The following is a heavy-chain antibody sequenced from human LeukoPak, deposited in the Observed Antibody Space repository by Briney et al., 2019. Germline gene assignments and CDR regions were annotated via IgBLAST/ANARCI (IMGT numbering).Heavy chain of an antibody. D-gene: IGHD6-19*01. Sequence: GSSVKVSCKASGGTFSSYAISWVRQAPGQGLEWMGGIIPIFGTANYAQKFQGRVTITADESTSTAYMELSSLRSEDTAVYYCARSPNIAVARYCYYGMDVWGQGTTVTVSS. CDR3: ARSPNIAVARYCYYGMDV. CDR1: GGTFSSYA. CDR2: IIPIFGTA. V-gene: IGHV1-69*01. J-gene: IGHJ6*02.